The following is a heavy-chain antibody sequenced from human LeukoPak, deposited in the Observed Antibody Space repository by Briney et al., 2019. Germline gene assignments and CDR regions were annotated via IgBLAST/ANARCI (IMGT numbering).Heavy chain of an antibody. J-gene: IGHJ5*02. CDR2: IYSSGST. Sequence: SETLSLTCTVSGRSISSYYWSCIRQPAGKGLEWIGRIYSSGSTNYNPSLKSRVTMSVDTSNNQFSLKLSSVTAADTAVYYCARHPYCSGCSCYLNWFDPWGQGTLVTVSS. D-gene: IGHD2-15*01. CDR1: GRSISSYY. CDR3: ARHPYCSGCSCYLNWFDP. V-gene: IGHV4-4*07.